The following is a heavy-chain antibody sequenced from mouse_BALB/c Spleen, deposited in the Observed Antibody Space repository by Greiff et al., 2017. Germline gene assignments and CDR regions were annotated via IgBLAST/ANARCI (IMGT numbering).Heavy chain of an antibody. CDR3: ARGSTRRPRPYYFDY. V-gene: IGHV1S137*01. CDR2: ISTYYGDA. CDR1: GYTFTDYA. Sequence: VQLQQSGAELVRPGVSVKISCKGSGYTFTDYAMHWVKQSHAKSLEWIGVISTYYGDASYNQKFKGKATMTVDKSSSTAYMELARLTSEDSAIYYCARGSTRRPRPYYFDYWGQGTTLTVSS. J-gene: IGHJ2*01.